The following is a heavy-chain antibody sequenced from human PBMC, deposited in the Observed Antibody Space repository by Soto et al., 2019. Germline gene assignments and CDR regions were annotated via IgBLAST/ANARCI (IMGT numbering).Heavy chain of an antibody. CDR2: ISGRGDIT. CDR1: GFSFKSYA. V-gene: IGHV3-23*01. CDR3: ARDLGRSGWYL. Sequence: EMQLLESVGGLVERGGSLRLSCLASGFSFKSYAMSWVRQAPWKGLEWVSGISGRGDITYNADSRKERFNISRDNSKNTLFLHMKSLRADDTAVYYCARDLGRSGWYLWGQGTLVTVSS. J-gene: IGHJ4*02. D-gene: IGHD6-19*01.